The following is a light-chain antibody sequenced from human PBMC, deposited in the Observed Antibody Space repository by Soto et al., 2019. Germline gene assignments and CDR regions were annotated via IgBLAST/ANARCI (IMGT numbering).Light chain of an antibody. V-gene: IGLV1-40*01. CDR3: QSYDTRLRGSV. CDR2: GNS. J-gene: IGLJ3*02. CDR1: SSNIGAGFA. Sequence: QSVLTQPPSVSGAPGQRVTIACTGSSSNIGAGFAVHWYQQLPGTAPKLLISGNSNRPSGVPDRFSGSRSGTSASLAITGLQADDEADYYCQSYDTRLRGSVFGGGTKLTV.